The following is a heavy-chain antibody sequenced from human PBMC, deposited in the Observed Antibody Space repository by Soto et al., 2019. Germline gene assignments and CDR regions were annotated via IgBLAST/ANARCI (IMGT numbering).Heavy chain of an antibody. J-gene: IGHJ4*02. D-gene: IGHD6-19*01. V-gene: IGHV3-23*01. Sequence: EVQLLESGGGLVQPGGSLRLSCAASGFTFSSYAMSWVRQAPGKGLEWVSAISGSGGSTYYADSVKGRFTFSRDNSKNTLYLQMNSLRAEDTAVYYCAKGIYSGWYTFDYWGQGTLVTVSS. CDR3: AKGIYSGWYTFDY. CDR1: GFTFSSYA. CDR2: ISGSGGST.